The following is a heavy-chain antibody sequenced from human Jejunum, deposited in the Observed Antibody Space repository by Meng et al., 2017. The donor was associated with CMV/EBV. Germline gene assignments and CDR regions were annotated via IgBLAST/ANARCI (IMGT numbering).Heavy chain of an antibody. V-gene: IGHV1-69*04. CDR1: GCTFSNSA. J-gene: IGHJ4*02. Sequence: CKAAGCTFSNSATSWVRQAPGQGLEWLGNIIPVFDKTNYAQKFQGRVTITADRSTNTAYMELSSLRSDDTAVYSCAGGLGGTIDYLGQGTLVTVSS. D-gene: IGHD1-26*01. CDR2: IIPVFDKT. CDR3: AGGLGGTIDY.